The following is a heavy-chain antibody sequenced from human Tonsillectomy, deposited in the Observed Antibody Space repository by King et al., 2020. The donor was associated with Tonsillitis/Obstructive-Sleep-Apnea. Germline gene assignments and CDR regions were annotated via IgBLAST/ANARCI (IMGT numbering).Heavy chain of an antibody. Sequence: TLKESGPTLVKPTQTLTLTCTFSGFSLSTSGVGVGWIRQPPGKALEWLALIYWADDKSYSPSLKSRLTITKDTSKNQVVLTMTNMDPVDTATYYCAHGAVAGHGVDAFDIWGQGTMVTVSS. CDR2: IYWADDK. J-gene: IGHJ3*02. V-gene: IGHV2-5*02. CDR1: GFSLSTSGVG. D-gene: IGHD6-19*01. CDR3: AHGAVAGHGVDAFDI.